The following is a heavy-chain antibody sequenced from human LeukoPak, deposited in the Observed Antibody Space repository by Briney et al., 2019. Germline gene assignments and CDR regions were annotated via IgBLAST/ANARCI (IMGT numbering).Heavy chain of an antibody. D-gene: IGHD2-21*01. CDR2: IKGDGSST. Sequence: GGSLRLSCAASGFTFSNYWMHWVGQTPGEGLVCVSLIKGDGSSTTYADSVKGRFTISRDNSKNTLYLQMNSLRVEDTAMYYCARDLSYFSFDDWGQGTTVTVSS. V-gene: IGHV3-74*01. CDR1: GFTFSNYW. J-gene: IGHJ6*02. CDR3: ARDLSYFSFDD.